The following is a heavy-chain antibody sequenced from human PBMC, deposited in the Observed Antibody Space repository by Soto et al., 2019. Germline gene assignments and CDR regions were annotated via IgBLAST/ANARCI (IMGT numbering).Heavy chain of an antibody. D-gene: IGHD2-2*01. J-gene: IGHJ5*02. CDR3: ARVVAVVVPAARTARTWWFDP. Sequence: ASVKVSCKASGYTFTGYYMHWVRQAPGQGXEWMGWINPNSGGTNYAQKFQGRVTMTRDTSISTAYMELSRLRSDDTAVYYCARVVAVVVPAARTARTWWFDPWGQGILVTVSS. CDR2: INPNSGGT. CDR1: GYTFTGYY. V-gene: IGHV1-2*02.